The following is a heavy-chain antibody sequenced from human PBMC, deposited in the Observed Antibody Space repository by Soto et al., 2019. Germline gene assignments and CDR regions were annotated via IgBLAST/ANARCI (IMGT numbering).Heavy chain of an antibody. CDR2: IYYSGST. J-gene: IGHJ6*02. CDR3: ARLIRAHDYYYGMDV. Sequence: SLTCTFSCGSVSSGSYYWSWIRQPPGKGLEWIGYIYYSGSTNYNPSLKSRVTISVDTSKNQFSLKLSSVTAADTAVYYCARLIRAHDYYYGMDVWGQGSTVTVSS. CDR1: CGSVSSGSYY. V-gene: IGHV4-61*01.